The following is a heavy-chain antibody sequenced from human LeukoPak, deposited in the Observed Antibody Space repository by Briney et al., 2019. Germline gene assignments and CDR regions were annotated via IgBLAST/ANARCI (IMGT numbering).Heavy chain of an antibody. CDR1: GFTFSSYA. D-gene: IGHD2/OR15-2a*01. V-gene: IGHV3-23*01. CDR2: VSGSAGST. J-gene: IGHJ4*02. Sequence: GGSLRLSCAASGFTFSSYAMSWVRRAPGKGLEWVSGVSGSAGSTYYADSVKGRFTISRDNSKNTLYLQMSSLRAEDTAVYYCAKDTRIPIVGEFDFWGREPWSPSPQ. CDR3: AKDTRIPIVGEFDF.